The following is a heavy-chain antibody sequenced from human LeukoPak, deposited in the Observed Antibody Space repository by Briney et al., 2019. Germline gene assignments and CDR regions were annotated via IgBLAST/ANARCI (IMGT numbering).Heavy chain of an antibody. CDR3: AKDDDYVEYGYYFDI. Sequence: PGGSLRLSCAASGFTFSSYAMSWVRQAPGKGLEWVSAIGGRGTITYYADSVKGRFTISKDNSKNTLYLQMNSLRAEDTAVYYCAKDDDYVEYGYYFDIWGQGTLVTVSS. V-gene: IGHV3-23*01. D-gene: IGHD4-17*01. J-gene: IGHJ4*02. CDR2: IGGRGTIT. CDR1: GFTFSSYA.